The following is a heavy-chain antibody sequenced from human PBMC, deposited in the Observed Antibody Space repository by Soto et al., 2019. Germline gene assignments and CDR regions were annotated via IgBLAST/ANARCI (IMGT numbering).Heavy chain of an antibody. V-gene: IGHV3-73*01. D-gene: IGHD3-22*01. CDR1: GFTFSGSA. CDR2: IRSKANSYAT. CDR3: TITMIVVGYYYYGMDV. J-gene: IGHJ6*02. Sequence: PGGSLRLSCAASGFTFSGSAMHWVRQAPGKGLEWVGRIRSKANSYATAYAASVKGRFTISRDDSKNTAYLQMNSLKTEDTAVYYCTITMIVVGYYYYGMDVWGQGTTVTVSS.